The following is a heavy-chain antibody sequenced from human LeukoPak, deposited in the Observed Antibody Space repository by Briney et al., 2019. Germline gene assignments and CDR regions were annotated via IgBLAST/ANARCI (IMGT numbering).Heavy chain of an antibody. CDR2: ISGDGDST. Sequence: PGGSLSLSCAASGFIFSSYAMNWVRQAPGKGLEWVSGISGDGDSTYYADSVKGRFTISRDNSKNTLYLQMNSLRAEDTAVYFCAKDRGNNWNYYDCWGQGTLVTVSS. V-gene: IGHV3-23*01. J-gene: IGHJ4*02. D-gene: IGHD1-20*01. CDR3: AKDRGNNWNYYDC. CDR1: GFIFSSYA.